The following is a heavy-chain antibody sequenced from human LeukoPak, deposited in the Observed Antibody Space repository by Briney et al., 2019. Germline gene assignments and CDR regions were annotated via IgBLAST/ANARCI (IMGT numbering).Heavy chain of an antibody. D-gene: IGHD3-16*01. V-gene: IGHV3-53*01. J-gene: IGHJ3*02. CDR1: GGSISSYY. CDR3: ARDTLRGSAFDI. Sequence: ETLSLTCTVSGGSISSYYWSWIRQPPGEGLEWVSVIYSGGSTYYADSVKGRFTISRDNSKSTMYLQMNSLRAEDTAVYYCARDTLRGSAFDIWGQGTMVTVSS. CDR2: IYSGGST.